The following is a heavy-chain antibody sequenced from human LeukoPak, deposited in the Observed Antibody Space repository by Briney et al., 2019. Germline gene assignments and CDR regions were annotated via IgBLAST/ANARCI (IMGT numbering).Heavy chain of an antibody. CDR3: ARDRWCSGWYMAFVYAFDI. CDR1: GYTFTSYG. CDR2: ISAYNGNT. Sequence: ASVKVSCKASGYTFTSYGISWVRQTPGQGLEWMGWISAYNGNTNYAQKLQGRVTMTTDTSTSTAYMELRSLRSDDTAVYYCARDRWCSGWYMAFVYAFDIWGQGTMVTVSS. J-gene: IGHJ3*02. V-gene: IGHV1-18*01. D-gene: IGHD6-19*01.